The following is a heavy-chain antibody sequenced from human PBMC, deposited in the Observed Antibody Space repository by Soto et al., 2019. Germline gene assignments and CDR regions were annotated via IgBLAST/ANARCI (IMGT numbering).Heavy chain of an antibody. V-gene: IGHV3-7*01. D-gene: IGHD3-3*01. CDR3: ARERYYDFWCGYYKELGY. Sequence: EVQLVESGGGLVQPGGSLRLSCAASGFTFSSYWMSWVRQAPGKGLEWVANIKQDGSEKYYVDSVKGRFTISRDNAKNSLYLQMNSLRAEDTAVYYCARERYYDFWCGYYKELGYWGQGTLVTVSS. J-gene: IGHJ4*02. CDR2: IKQDGSEK. CDR1: GFTFSSYW.